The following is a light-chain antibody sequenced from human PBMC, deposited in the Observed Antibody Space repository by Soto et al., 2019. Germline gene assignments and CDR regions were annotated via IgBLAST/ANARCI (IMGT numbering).Light chain of an antibody. Sequence: EIVLTQSPVTLSLSPGQRATLSCRASVMISTYVAWYQQKPGQAPRLLINDASNRATGVPARFSGSGSGTDFTLTISALEPEDFAVYYCQERSHWTFGRGTKVEI. CDR2: DAS. V-gene: IGKV3-11*01. CDR3: QERSHWT. CDR1: VMISTY. J-gene: IGKJ1*01.